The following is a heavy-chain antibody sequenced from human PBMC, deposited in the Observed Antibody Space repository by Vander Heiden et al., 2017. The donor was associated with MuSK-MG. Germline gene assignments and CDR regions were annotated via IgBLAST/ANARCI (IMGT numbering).Heavy chain of an antibody. V-gene: IGHV3-73*02. CDR1: GFTFRGSA. D-gene: IGHD1-1*01. CDR2: IRSKANSYAT. Sequence: EVQLVESGGGLVQPGGSLKLSCAASGFTFRGSAMHWVRQASGKGLEWVGRIRSKANSYATAYAASVKGRFTISRDDSKNTAYLQMNSLKTEDTAVYYCTSLGNDPDYWGQGTLVTVSS. J-gene: IGHJ4*02. CDR3: TSLGNDPDY.